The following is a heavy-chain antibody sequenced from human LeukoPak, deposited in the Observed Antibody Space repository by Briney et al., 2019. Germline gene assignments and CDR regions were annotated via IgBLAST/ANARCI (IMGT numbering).Heavy chain of an antibody. Sequence: GGSLRLSCAASRFTVSSNYMSWVRQAPGKGLEWVSVIYSGGSTYYAGAVKGRFTISRHNSENTLYLQMNSLRAEDTAVYYCARVAYNNWFDPWGQGTLVTVSS. CDR2: IYSGGST. CDR3: ARVAYNNWFDP. CDR1: RFTVSSNY. V-gene: IGHV3-53*04. J-gene: IGHJ5*02. D-gene: IGHD2-21*01.